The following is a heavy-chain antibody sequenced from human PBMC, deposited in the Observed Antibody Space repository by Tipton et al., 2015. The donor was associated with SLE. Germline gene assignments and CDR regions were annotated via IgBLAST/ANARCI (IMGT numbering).Heavy chain of an antibody. Sequence: TLSLTCTVSGASVSNYYWSWIRQPAGKGLEWIGRIYISGSGSINYNPSLKSRVTMSVDTSKNQVSLKLNSVTAADAAVYDCARDRGNTVVYYWGQGTLVTVSS. CDR3: ARDRGNTVVYY. CDR2: IYISGSGSI. D-gene: IGHD4-23*01. CDR1: GASVSNYY. J-gene: IGHJ4*02. V-gene: IGHV4-4*07.